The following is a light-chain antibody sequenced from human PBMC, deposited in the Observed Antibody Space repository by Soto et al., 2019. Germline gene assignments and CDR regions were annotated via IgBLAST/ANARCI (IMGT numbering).Light chain of an antibody. CDR1: ERISSY. J-gene: IGKJ1*01. Sequence: ETVLTQSPATLALSPGERATFSCRASERISSYLAWYQQKPGQAPRLLIYDASNRATGIPARFSGSGSGTDFTLTISSLEAEDLAVYYCQQRCNSPRMFGQGT. CDR3: QQRCNSPRM. CDR2: DAS. V-gene: IGKV3-11*01.